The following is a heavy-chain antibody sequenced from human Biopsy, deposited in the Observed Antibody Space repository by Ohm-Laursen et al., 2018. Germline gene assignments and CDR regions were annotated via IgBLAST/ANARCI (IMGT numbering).Heavy chain of an antibody. CDR2: INPNSGGT. D-gene: IGHD1-26*01. V-gene: IGHV1-2*02. CDR3: ATITRGATRFPFDY. J-gene: IGHJ4*02. Sequence: GSSVKVSCKASGYTFTGYYMHWVRQAPGQGLERMGWINPNSGGTNYAQKFQGRVTMTRDTSISTAYMELSRLRSDDTAVYYCATITRGATRFPFDYWGQGTLVTVSS. CDR1: GYTFTGYY.